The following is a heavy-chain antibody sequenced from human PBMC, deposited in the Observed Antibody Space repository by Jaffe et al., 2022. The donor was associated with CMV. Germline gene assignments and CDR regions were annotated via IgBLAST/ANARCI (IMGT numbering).Heavy chain of an antibody. Sequence: EVQLVESGGGLVKPGGSLRLSCAASGFTFSNAWMSWVRQAPGKGLEWVGRIKSKTDGGTTDYAAPVKGRFTISRDDSKNTLYLQMNSLKTEDTAVYYCTTSRITMVRGPLGYYYYMDVWGKGTTVTVSS. D-gene: IGHD3-10*01. J-gene: IGHJ6*03. CDR2: IKSKTDGGTT. V-gene: IGHV3-15*01. CDR1: GFTFSNAW. CDR3: TTSRITMVRGPLGYYYYMDV.